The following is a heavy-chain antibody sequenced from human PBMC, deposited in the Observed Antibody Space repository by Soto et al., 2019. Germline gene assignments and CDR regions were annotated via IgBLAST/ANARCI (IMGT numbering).Heavy chain of an antibody. CDR3: ATNGYSYGTLSDY. Sequence: GGSLRLSCAASGFTFSSYAMHWVRQAPGKGLEWVAVISYDGSNKYYADSVKGRFTISRDNSKNTLYLQMNSLRAEDTAVYYCATNGYSYGTLSDYWGQGTLVTVSS. V-gene: IGHV3-30-3*01. CDR1: GFTFSSYA. CDR2: ISYDGSNK. J-gene: IGHJ4*02. D-gene: IGHD5-18*01.